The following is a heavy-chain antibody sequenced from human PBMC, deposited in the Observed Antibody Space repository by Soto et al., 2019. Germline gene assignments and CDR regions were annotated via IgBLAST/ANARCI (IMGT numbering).Heavy chain of an antibody. J-gene: IGHJ4*02. CDR2: IYHSGST. CDR3: ARSGGAHRLFFDY. Sequence: QLQLQESGSGLVKPSQTLSLTCAVTGGSISSGGYSWSWIRQPPGKGLEWIGYIYHSGSTYYNPSLKSRVTISVDRSKNQFSLKLSSVTAADTAVYYCARSGGAHRLFFDYWGQGTLVTVSS. V-gene: IGHV4-30-2*01. D-gene: IGHD2-21*01. CDR1: GGSISSGGYS.